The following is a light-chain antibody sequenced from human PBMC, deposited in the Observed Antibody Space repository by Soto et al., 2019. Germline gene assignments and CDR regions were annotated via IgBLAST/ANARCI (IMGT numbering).Light chain of an antibody. CDR3: QQRSNWPIT. J-gene: IGKJ5*01. CDR2: DAS. Sequence: EIVLAQSPGTLSLSTGERATLSCRASQSASSYLAWYQQKPGQAPTLLISDASNRATGIPARFSGSGSGTDFTLTISSLEPEDFALYYCQQRSNWPITFGQGTRLEIK. V-gene: IGKV3-11*01. CDR1: QSASSY.